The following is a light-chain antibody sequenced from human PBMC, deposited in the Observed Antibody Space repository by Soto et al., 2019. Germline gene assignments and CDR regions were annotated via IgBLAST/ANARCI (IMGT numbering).Light chain of an antibody. V-gene: IGKV3-20*01. CDR2: GAS. CDR3: QHYADSRALT. CDR1: QSVSSNS. J-gene: IGKJ4*01. Sequence: EIVLTQSPGTLSLSPGERATLSCRASQSVSSNSLAWYQQKPGQTPRLLIYGASSRSTGIPDRFTGSGSGTDFTLTISRLEPEDFAVYFCQHYADSRALTFGGGTNVEIK.